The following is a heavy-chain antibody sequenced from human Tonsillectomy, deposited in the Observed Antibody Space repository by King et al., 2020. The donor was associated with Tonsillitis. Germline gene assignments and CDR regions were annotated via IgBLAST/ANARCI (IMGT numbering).Heavy chain of an antibody. CDR3: ARDHGYHDSSGYSTYYYMDV. J-gene: IGHJ6*03. Sequence: VQLVQSGGCVVQPGRSLRLSCAASGFAFSSYGLHWVRQAPGKGLEWVAVIWYDGSSDHYADSVKCRFTISRDHSNNTLFLQMNILRSEDTAVYYCARDHGYHDSSGYSTYYYMDVWGKGTTVTVSS. D-gene: IGHD3-22*01. V-gene: IGHV3-33*01. CDR1: GFAFSSYG. CDR2: IWYDGSSD.